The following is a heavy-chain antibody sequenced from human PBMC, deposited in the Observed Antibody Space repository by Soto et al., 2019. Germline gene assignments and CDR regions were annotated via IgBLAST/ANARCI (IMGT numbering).Heavy chain of an antibody. CDR2: ISYDGSNK. CDR1: GFIFNTYG. Sequence: QVQLVESGGGVVQPGRSLRLSCAASGFIFNTYGMHWVRQAPGTGLEWVAVISYDGSNKYYAGSVKGRLTISRDNSKNTLYLQMNSLRAEDTAVYYCAKGQHCSTTSCYFYFYGMDVWGQGTKVAVSS. J-gene: IGHJ6*02. V-gene: IGHV3-30*18. CDR3: AKGQHCSTTSCYFYFYGMDV. D-gene: IGHD2-2*01.